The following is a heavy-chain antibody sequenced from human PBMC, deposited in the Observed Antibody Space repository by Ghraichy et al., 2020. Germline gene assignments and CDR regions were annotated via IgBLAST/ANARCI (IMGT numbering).Heavy chain of an antibody. CDR1: GFTFSRYG. Sequence: SLRLSCAASGFTFSRYGMHWVRQAPGKGLEWVAVIWNDGSNKYYGDSVKGRITISRDNSKNTLYLQMNSLRAEDTAMYYCARDHNIVATSGSHIGYWGQGTLVTVSS. V-gene: IGHV3-33*01. J-gene: IGHJ4*02. D-gene: IGHD5-12*01. CDR2: IWNDGSNK. CDR3: ARDHNIVATSGSHIGY.